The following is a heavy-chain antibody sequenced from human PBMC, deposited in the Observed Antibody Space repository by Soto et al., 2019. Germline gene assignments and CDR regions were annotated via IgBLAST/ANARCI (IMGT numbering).Heavy chain of an antibody. Sequence: ASVKVSCKAPGGTFTSYYLNWVRQAPGQGLEWMGVINPHGGSTKYAQKFQGRITMTRDTSRSTVYMELSSLRSDDTAIYYCARSSGGNFGIIIEGSNWFDPWGQGTLVTVSS. V-gene: IGHV1-46*01. CDR1: GGTFTSYY. CDR2: INPHGGST. J-gene: IGHJ5*02. D-gene: IGHD3-3*01. CDR3: ARSSGGNFGIIIEGSNWFDP.